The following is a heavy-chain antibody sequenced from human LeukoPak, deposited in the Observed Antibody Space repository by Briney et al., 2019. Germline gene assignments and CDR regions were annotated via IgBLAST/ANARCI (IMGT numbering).Heavy chain of an antibody. D-gene: IGHD6-19*01. CDR2: IKQDGSEK. Sequence: GGSLRLSCAASGFTFGSYWMTWVRQAPGKGLEWVGNIKQDGSEKYYMDSVEGRFTISRDNAKNSLYLEMNSLRVEDTAVYYCTRDLLGQWPTVFNCWGPGTLVTVSS. CDR1: GFTFGSYW. J-gene: IGHJ4*02. V-gene: IGHV3-7*01. CDR3: TRDLLGQWPTVFNC.